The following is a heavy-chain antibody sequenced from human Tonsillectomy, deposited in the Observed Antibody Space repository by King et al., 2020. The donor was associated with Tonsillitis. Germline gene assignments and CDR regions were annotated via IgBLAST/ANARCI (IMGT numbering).Heavy chain of an antibody. Sequence: QLVQSGAEVKKPGSSVKVSCKASGGTFTSYGISWVRQAPGQGLEWMGGINPIFGTSKYAQKFQGRVTITADESTSTAYMELSSLTSEDTAVYFCARMPRLQCGGDCYFFDSWGQGTLVTVSS. D-gene: IGHD2-21*01. J-gene: IGHJ4*02. CDR3: ARMPRLQCGGDCYFFDS. CDR1: GGTFTSYG. V-gene: IGHV1-69*01. CDR2: INPIFGTS.